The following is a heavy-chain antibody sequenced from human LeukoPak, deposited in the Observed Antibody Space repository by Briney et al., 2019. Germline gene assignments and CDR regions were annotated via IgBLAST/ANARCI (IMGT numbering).Heavy chain of an antibody. CDR1: RFIFSDHY. CDR2: TRKRSNSYST. Sequence: GGSLRLSCAASRFIFSDHYMDSVRQAPGKELEWVGRTRKRSNSYSTEYALSVKGRVTISRDDSKNTLYLQMNSLRTDDTAVYYCVRGAYCTDDSHVPFDYWGQGTLVTVSS. V-gene: IGHV3-72*01. J-gene: IGHJ4*02. D-gene: IGHD2-8*01. CDR3: VRGAYCTDDSHVPFDY.